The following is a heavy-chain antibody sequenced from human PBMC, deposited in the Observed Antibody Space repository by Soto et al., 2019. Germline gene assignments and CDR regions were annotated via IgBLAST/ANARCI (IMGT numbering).Heavy chain of an antibody. D-gene: IGHD3-9*01. CDR3: ARPATPYDKNAFDI. CDR2: IIPIFGTA. CDR1: GGTFSSYA. Sequence: SVKVSCKASGGTFSSYAISWVRQAPGQGLEWMGGIIPIFGTANYAQKFQGRVTITADESTSTAYMELSSLRSEDTAVYYCARPATPYDKNAFDIWGQGTMVTVSS. V-gene: IGHV1-69*13. J-gene: IGHJ3*02.